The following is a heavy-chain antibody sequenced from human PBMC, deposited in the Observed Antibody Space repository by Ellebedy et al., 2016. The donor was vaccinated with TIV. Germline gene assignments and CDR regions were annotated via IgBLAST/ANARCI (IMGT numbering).Heavy chain of an antibody. J-gene: IGHJ4*02. Sequence: GGSLRLSCAASGFTFSNYWMNWVRQAPGKGLEWVANINQDGSAKYYVDSVKGRFTISRDNAKNSLSLQMNSLGGEDTAVYYCARGGVVAGADYWGQGTLVTVSS. CDR3: ARGGVVAGADY. CDR2: INQDGSAK. D-gene: IGHD6-19*01. V-gene: IGHV3-7*03. CDR1: GFTFSNYW.